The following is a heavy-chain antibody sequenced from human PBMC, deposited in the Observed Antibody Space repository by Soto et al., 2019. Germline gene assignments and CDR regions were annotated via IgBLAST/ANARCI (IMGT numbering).Heavy chain of an antibody. Sequence: QVQLQESGPGLVKPSETLSLTCTVSGGSLSSRYWTWIRQPPGKGLEWIGYIYYSGSTNYNPSLKSRVTMSVDTSKNQFSLNLASVTAADTALYYCARGGWSLDLWGQGTLVTVSS. D-gene: IGHD6-19*01. CDR1: GGSLSSRY. V-gene: IGHV4-59*11. CDR3: ARGGWSLDL. CDR2: IYYSGST. J-gene: IGHJ5*02.